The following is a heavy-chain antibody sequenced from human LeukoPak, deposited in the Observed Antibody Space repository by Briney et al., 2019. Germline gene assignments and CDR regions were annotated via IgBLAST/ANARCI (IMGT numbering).Heavy chain of an antibody. Sequence: ASVKVSCKASGYTFTSYGISWVRQAPGQGLEWMGWISAYNGNTNYAQKLQGRVTMTTDTSTSTAYMELRSLRSDDTAVYYCASNVGAPYYYYYMDVWGKGTTVTISS. CDR2: ISAYNGNT. J-gene: IGHJ6*03. CDR1: GYTFTSYG. D-gene: IGHD1-26*01. V-gene: IGHV1-18*01. CDR3: ASNVGAPYYYYYMDV.